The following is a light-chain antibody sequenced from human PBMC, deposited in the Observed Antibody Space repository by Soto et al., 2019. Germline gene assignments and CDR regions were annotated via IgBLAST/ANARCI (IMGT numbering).Light chain of an antibody. V-gene: IGLV2-8*01. CDR2: ELT. CDR1: SSDVGGYDH. Sequence: QSALTQPPSASWSPGQSVTIPCTGTSSDVGGYDHVSWYQQHPGKAPKLMIYELTKRPAGVPDRFSGSKSGNTASLTVSGLQAEDEADYFCSSDAGNHNYVFGTGTKVTVL. CDR3: SSDAGNHNYV. J-gene: IGLJ1*01.